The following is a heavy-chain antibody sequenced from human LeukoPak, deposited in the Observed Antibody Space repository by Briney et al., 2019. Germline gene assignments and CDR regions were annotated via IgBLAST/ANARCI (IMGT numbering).Heavy chain of an antibody. V-gene: IGHV3-23*01. CDR3: AKTHYSITMIVVPYGELDY. J-gene: IGHJ4*02. D-gene: IGHD3-22*01. Sequence: PGGSLRLSCAASGFTFSSYAMSWVRQAPGKGLEWVSAISGSGGSTYYADSVKGRFTISRDNSKNTLYLQMDSLRAEDTAVYYCAKTHYSITMIVVPYGELDYWGQGTLVTVSS. CDR1: GFTFSSYA. CDR2: ISGSGGST.